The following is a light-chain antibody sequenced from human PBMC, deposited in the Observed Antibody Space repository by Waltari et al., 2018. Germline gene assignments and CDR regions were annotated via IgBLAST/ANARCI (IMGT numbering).Light chain of an antibody. V-gene: IGLV1-44*01. CDR2: TDS. Sequence: QSVLTQPPSASASTGQRVTLSCSGSRSNIGSNTVNWYQQVPGTAPKLLIYTDSQRPSGVPDRFSGSKSGTSGYLAISGLQSEDEADYYCAAWDDGLNGWVFGGRTKLTVL. CDR1: RSNIGSNT. J-gene: IGLJ3*02. CDR3: AAWDDGLNGWV.